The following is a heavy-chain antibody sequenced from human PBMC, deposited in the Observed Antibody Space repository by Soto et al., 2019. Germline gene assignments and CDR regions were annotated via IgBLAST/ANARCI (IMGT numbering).Heavy chain of an antibody. CDR1: GDSVSSNSAA. CDR3: AGTTSHQWYYMDV. D-gene: IGHD1-7*01. J-gene: IGHJ6*03. CDR2: TYYRSRWYN. Sequence: SQTLSLTCAISGDSVSSNSAAWNWIRQSPSRGLEWLGRTYYRSRWYNDYAVSVRSRITVNPDTSKNQFSLQLTSVTPEDTAVYYCAGTTSHQWYYMDVWGKVTTVTVSS. V-gene: IGHV6-1*01.